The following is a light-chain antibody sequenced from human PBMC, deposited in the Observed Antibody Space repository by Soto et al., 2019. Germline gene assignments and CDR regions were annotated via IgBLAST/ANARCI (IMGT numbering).Light chain of an antibody. CDR2: EVS. Sequence: QSVLTQPPSASGSPGQSVTISCTGTSSDVGGYNYVSWYQQHPGKAPKLMIYEVSQRPSGVPDRFSGSKSANTASLTVSGLQAEDEADYYCSSYAGSNNHVVFGGGTKVTVL. J-gene: IGLJ2*01. V-gene: IGLV2-8*01. CDR1: SSDVGGYNY. CDR3: SSYAGSNNHVV.